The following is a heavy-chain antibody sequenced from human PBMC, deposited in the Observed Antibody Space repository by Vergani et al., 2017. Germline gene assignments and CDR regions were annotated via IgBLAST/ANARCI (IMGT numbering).Heavy chain of an antibody. CDR3: ASGEGYCSSTSCYAEYFQH. J-gene: IGHJ1*01. CDR1: GGSISSSNW. CDR2: IYHSGST. V-gene: IGHV4-4*02. Sequence: QVQLQESGPGLVKPSGTLSLTCAVSGGSISSSNWWSWVRQHPGKGREWIGEIYHSGSTNYNPSLKSRLTILVDKSKKQFSLKLSSVTAADTAVYYCASGEGYCSSTSCYAEYFQHWGQGTLVTVSS. D-gene: IGHD2-2*01.